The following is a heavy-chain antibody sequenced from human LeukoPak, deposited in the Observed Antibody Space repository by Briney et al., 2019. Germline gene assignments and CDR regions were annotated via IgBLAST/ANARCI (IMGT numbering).Heavy chain of an antibody. Sequence: ASVKVSCKASGYTFISYGISWVRQAPGQGLEWMGWISGYNGNTNYAQNLQGRVTMTTDTYTSTAYMELRSLRSDDTAGYYCARSLGVVTAQSEQPKPRYFDLWGRGTQVTVSS. V-gene: IGHV1-18*01. CDR3: ARSLGVVTAQSEQPKPRYFDL. J-gene: IGHJ2*01. D-gene: IGHD2-21*02. CDR1: GYTFISYG. CDR2: ISGYNGNT.